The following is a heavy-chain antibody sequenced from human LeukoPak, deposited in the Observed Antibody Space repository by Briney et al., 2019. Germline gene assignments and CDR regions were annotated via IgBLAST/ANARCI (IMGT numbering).Heavy chain of an antibody. J-gene: IGHJ4*02. CDR2: IIPIFGTA. D-gene: IGHD3-22*01. CDR3: ASSSTYYYDSSGYYPFDY. V-gene: IGHV1-69*01. CDR1: GGTFSSYA. Sequence: SVKVSCKASGGTFSSYAISWVRQAPGQGLEWMGGIIPIFGTANYAQKFQGRVTITADESTSTAYMELSSLRSEDTAVCYCASSSTYYYDSSGYYPFDYWGQGTLVTVSS.